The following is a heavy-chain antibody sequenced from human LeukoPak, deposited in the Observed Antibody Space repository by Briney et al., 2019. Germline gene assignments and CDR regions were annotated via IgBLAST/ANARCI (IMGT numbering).Heavy chain of an antibody. D-gene: IGHD1-26*01. V-gene: IGHV1-2*02. CDR1: GYTFTGYY. CDR2: INPNSGGT. CDR3: ASSGSYYEVQHDAFDI. J-gene: IGHJ3*02. Sequence: ASVKVSCKASGYTFTGYYMHWVRQAPGQGLEWMGWINPNSGGTNYAQKFQGRVTMTRDTSISTAYMELSRLRSDDTAVYYCASSGSYYEVQHDAFDIWGQGTMVTVSS.